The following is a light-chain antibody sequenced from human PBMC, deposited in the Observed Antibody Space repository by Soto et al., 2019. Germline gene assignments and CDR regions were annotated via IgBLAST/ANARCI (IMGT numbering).Light chain of an antibody. J-gene: IGLJ2*01. CDR1: SSDIGAYNF. CDR3: TSWTTSTTMI. CDR2: DVN. Sequence: QSVLTQPASASGSPGQSITISCTGTSSDIGAYNFVSWYQQHPGKAPKLMLYDVNIRPSGVSNRFSGSKSGNTASLTISGLQAEDEADYYCTSWTTSTTMIFGGGTQLT. V-gene: IGLV2-14*03.